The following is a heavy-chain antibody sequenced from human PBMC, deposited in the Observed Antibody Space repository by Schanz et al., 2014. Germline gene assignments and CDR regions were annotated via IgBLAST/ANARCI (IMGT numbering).Heavy chain of an antibody. Sequence: QVQLVQSGAEVKKPGASVKVSCKASGYTFTSDSMHWVRQAPGQGLEWMGMINPSGGSTTYAQKFQGRVAMTRDTSTSTVYMELSSLRSEDTAVYCCARDGVDAAAGGNYWGQGTLXTVSS. V-gene: IGHV1-46*03. CDR3: ARDGVDAAAGGNY. J-gene: IGHJ4*02. CDR2: INPSGGST. CDR1: GYTFTSDS. D-gene: IGHD6-13*01.